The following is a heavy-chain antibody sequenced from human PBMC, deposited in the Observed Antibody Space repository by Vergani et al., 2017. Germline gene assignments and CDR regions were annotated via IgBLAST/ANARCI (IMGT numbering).Heavy chain of an antibody. D-gene: IGHD2-21*01. V-gene: IGHV4-31*03. CDR2: IFRSGTT. Sequence: QVQLQESGPGLVKPSQTLSLTCTVSGDSLSSSDHYWSWIRQRSDKGLEWVGHIFRSGTTYYNPSLKSRLIMSVDTSKNQFSLKLTSVTAADTAMYYCARENLVISRIFDFLGQGTLVTVSS. CDR1: GDSLSSSDHY. J-gene: IGHJ4*02. CDR3: ARENLVISRIFDF.